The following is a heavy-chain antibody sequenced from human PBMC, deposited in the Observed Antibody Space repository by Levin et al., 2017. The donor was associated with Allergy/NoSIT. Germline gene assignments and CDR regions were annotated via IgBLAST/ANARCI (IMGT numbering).Heavy chain of an antibody. J-gene: IGHJ4*02. V-gene: IGHV3-30-3*01. CDR1: GFTFSSYA. Sequence: QPGGSLRLSCAASGFTFSSYAMHWVRQAPGKGLEWVAVISYDGSNKYYADSVKGRFTISRDNSKNTLYLQMNSLRAEDTAVYYCARDNLLQIVGATFDYWGQGTLVTVSS. CDR3: ARDNLLQIVGATFDY. D-gene: IGHD1-26*01. CDR2: ISYDGSNK.